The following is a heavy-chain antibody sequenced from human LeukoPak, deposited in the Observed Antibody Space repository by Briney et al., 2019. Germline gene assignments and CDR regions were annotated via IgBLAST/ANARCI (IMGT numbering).Heavy chain of an antibody. CDR2: ISGSGGST. Sequence: GGSLRLSCAASGFTFNSYGMSWVRQAPGKGLEWVSAISGSGGSTYYADSVKGRFTISRDNSKNTLYLQMNSLRAEDTAVYYCARRAGAYSHPYDYWGQGTLVTVSS. CDR3: ARRAGAYSHPYDY. D-gene: IGHD4/OR15-4a*01. CDR1: GFTFNSYG. J-gene: IGHJ4*02. V-gene: IGHV3-23*01.